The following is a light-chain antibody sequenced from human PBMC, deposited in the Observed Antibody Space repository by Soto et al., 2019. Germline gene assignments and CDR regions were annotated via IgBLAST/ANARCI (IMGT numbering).Light chain of an antibody. CDR2: ASS. CDR1: QSIYNY. J-gene: IGKJ1*01. Sequence: AIQMKQSPSSVSASTGDRVTISCRATQSIYNYLACYQRKPGKPPNLLIYASSTLQSGVPSRFNGSGSGTDFTLTITALQSEDSATYFCHQNFNYPRTFGQGTKVDIK. CDR3: HQNFNYPRT. V-gene: IGKV1-8*01.